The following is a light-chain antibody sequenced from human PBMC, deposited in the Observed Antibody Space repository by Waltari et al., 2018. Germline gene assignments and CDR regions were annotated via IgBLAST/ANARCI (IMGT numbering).Light chain of an antibody. V-gene: IGKV1-12*01. CDR3: QQGSSFPWA. CDR2: ATT. J-gene: IGKJ1*01. Sequence: DIQMTQSPSSVSASVGDRVTITCRASQPVSNWLAWYQQKPGKAPQLLISATTRLQSGVPSRFSGSGSGTDFTLTISSLQAEDFTTYNCQQGSSFPWAFGQGTKVEVK. CDR1: QPVSNW.